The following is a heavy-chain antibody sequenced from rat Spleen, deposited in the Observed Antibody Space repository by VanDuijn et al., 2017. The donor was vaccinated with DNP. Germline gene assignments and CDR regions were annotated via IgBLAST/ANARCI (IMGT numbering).Heavy chain of an antibody. Sequence: EVQLMVSGGVLAQPGMSLKLSCAVSGSTFSDYCMAWVGQSPTMGLEWVATISFDGSTTYYRDSVKGRFTIPRDNAKSTLYLQMDSLRSEDTATYYCARGGRSYFDYWGQGVLVTVSS. D-gene: IGHD1-11*01. CDR1: GSTFSDYC. CDR2: ISFDGSTT. V-gene: IGHV5-7*01. J-gene: IGHJ2*01. CDR3: ARGGRSYFDY.